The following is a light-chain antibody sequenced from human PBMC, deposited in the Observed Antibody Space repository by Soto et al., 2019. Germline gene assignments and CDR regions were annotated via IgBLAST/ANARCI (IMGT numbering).Light chain of an antibody. CDR3: QQRNDWPIT. CDR2: DAS. J-gene: IGKJ5*01. V-gene: IGKV3-11*01. Sequence: EFVLTQSPATLSLSPGERATLSCRASQNIGTYLVWYQHKPGRTPRLLIYDASKRATDIPARFSGSGSGTDFTLTISRLEPEDFAVYFCQQRNDWPITFGQGTRLEIK. CDR1: QNIGTY.